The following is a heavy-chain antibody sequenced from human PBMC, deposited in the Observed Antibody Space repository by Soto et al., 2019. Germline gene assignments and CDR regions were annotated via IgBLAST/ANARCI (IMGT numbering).Heavy chain of an antibody. CDR2: INPSGGST. V-gene: IGHV1-46*01. CDR1: GYTFATYY. CDR3: ARDFVLVPSALYYYDY. J-gene: IGHJ4*02. D-gene: IGHD2-2*01. Sequence: ASVKVSCKTSGYTFATYYMHWVRQAPGQGLEWMGTINPSGGSTSSAQRFQGRVTMTRDTSTNTVYMELSSLTSEDTAVYYCARDFVLVPSALYYYDYWGQGTLVTVSS.